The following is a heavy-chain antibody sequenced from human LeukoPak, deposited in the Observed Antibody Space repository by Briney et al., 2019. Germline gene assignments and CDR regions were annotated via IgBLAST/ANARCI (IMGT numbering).Heavy chain of an antibody. Sequence: SETLSLTCTVSGGSISSYYWNWIRQPPGKALEWIGYIHYSGSTKYNPSLKSRVTISVDTSENQFSLTLNSVTAADTAVYYCARSRGGYGDYGSWFDPWGQGILVTVSS. CDR2: IHYSGST. CDR3: ARSRGGYGDYGSWFDP. V-gene: IGHV4-59*01. CDR1: GGSISSYY. D-gene: IGHD3-16*01. J-gene: IGHJ5*02.